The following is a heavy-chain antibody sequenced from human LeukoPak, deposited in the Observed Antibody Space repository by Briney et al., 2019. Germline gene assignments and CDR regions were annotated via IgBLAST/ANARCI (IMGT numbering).Heavy chain of an antibody. Sequence: PADTLSLTCVVNGGSFTGLFWSWIRQAPGKGLEWIGEINHFGSTNYSPSLKSRVTMSVDASKKQVFLNLSSVTAADTAVYYCARIEGRDYGDYFDYWGQGTLVAVSS. J-gene: IGHJ4*02. CDR1: GGSFTGLF. V-gene: IGHV4-34*01. CDR3: ARIEGRDYGDYFDY. CDR2: INHFGST. D-gene: IGHD4-17*01.